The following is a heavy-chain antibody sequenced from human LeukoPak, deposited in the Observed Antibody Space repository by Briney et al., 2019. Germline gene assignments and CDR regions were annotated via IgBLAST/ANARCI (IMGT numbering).Heavy chain of an antibody. Sequence: ASVKVSCKXSGYTFTSYDINWVRQATGQGLEWMGWMNPNSGNTGYAQKFQGRVTLTRNTSISTAYMELSRLRSEDTAVYYCARGGSSWYTFDYWGQGTLVTVSS. CDR2: MNPNSGNT. D-gene: IGHD6-13*01. CDR1: GYTFTSYD. J-gene: IGHJ4*02. V-gene: IGHV1-8*01. CDR3: ARGGSSWYTFDY.